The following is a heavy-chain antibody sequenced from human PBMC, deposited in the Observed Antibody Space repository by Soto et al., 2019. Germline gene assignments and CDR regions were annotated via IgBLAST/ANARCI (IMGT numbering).Heavy chain of an antibody. Sequence: PGGSLRLSCAASGFTFSHYWMSWVRQAPGKGLEWVANIKQDGSEKYYVDSVKGRFTISRDNAKKSLYLEMNSLRAEDTAVYYCASWGDYSYWFFGDYWGQGSLVTVSS. V-gene: IGHV3-7*03. D-gene: IGHD4-4*01. CDR3: ASWGDYSYWFFGDY. J-gene: IGHJ4*02. CDR1: GFTFSHYW. CDR2: IKQDGSEK.